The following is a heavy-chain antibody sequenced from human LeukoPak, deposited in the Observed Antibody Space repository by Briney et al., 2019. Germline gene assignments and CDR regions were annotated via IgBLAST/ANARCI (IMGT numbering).Heavy chain of an antibody. CDR2: IYYSGST. J-gene: IGHJ6*03. CDR3: AGGSPYYGSGSYYSTSYYYYYMDV. Sequence: PSETLSLTCTVSGGSISSSSYYWGWIRQPPGKGLEWIGSIYYSGSTYYNPSLKSRVTISVDTSKNQFSLKLSSVTAADTAVYYCAGGSPYYGSGSYYSTSYYYYYMDVWGKGTTVTVSS. CDR1: GGSISSSSYY. V-gene: IGHV4-39*07. D-gene: IGHD3-10*01.